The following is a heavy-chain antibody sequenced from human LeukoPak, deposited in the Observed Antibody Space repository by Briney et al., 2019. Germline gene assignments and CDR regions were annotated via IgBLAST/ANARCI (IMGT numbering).Heavy chain of an antibody. CDR1: EFTFSTYA. CDR3: AKHQPGNFDY. CDR2: SGSGGRT. Sequence: GGSLRLSCTASEFTFSTYAMTWVRQAPGKGLEWVSTSGSGGRTYYADAVKGRFTISRDSSKNTLYLQMNSLRAEDTAVYYCAKHQPGNFDYWGQGTLVTVSS. J-gene: IGHJ4*02. D-gene: IGHD1-14*01. V-gene: IGHV3-23*01.